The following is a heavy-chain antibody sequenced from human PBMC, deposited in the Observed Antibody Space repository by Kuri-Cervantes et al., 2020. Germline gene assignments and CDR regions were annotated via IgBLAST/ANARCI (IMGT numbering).Heavy chain of an antibody. CDR2: IYSGGST. Sequence: GGSLRLSCAASGFTFSSYDMSWVRQAPGKGLEWVSVIYSGGSTYYADSVKGRFTISRDNSKNTLYLQMNSLRAEDTAVYYCARGGLVDWFDPWGQGTLVTVSS. CDR1: GFTFSSYD. D-gene: IGHD3-16*01. CDR3: ARGGLVDWFDP. J-gene: IGHJ5*02. V-gene: IGHV3-53*01.